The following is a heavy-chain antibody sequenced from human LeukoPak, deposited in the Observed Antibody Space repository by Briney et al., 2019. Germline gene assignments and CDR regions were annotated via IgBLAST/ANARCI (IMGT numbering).Heavy chain of an antibody. D-gene: IGHD4-23*01. V-gene: IGHV4-30-4*01. J-gene: IGHJ3*02. CDR3: AGQSVASDAFDI. Sequence: SETLSLTCTVSGGSISSGDYYWSWIRQPPGKGLEWIGYIYYSGSTYYNPSLKSRVTISVDTSKNQFSLKLSPVTAADTAVYYCAGQSVASDAFDIWGQGTMVTVSS. CDR1: GGSISSGDYY. CDR2: IYYSGST.